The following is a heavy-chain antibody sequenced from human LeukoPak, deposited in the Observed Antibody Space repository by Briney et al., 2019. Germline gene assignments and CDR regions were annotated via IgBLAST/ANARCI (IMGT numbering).Heavy chain of an antibody. J-gene: IGHJ4*02. Sequence: GASVKVSCKASGGTFSSYAISWVRQAPGQGLEWMGGIIPIFGTANYAQKFQGRVTITTDESTSTAYMELSSLRSEDTAVYYCASRIWFGEPAGLDFDYWGQGTLVTVSS. CDR2: IIPIFGTA. CDR3: ASRIWFGEPAGLDFDY. D-gene: IGHD3-10*01. CDR1: GGTFSSYA. V-gene: IGHV1-69*05.